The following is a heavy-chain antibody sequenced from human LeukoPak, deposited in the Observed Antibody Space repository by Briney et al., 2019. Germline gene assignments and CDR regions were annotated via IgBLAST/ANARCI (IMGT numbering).Heavy chain of an antibody. CDR3: ARLRRAPVAGQGRGATIFDY. V-gene: IGHV4-39*07. D-gene: IGHD6-19*01. CDR1: GGSISSSSYY. Sequence: SETLSLTCTVSGGSISSSSYYWGWIRQPPGKGLEWIGSIYYSGSTYYNPSLKSRVTISVDTSKNQFSLKLSSVTAADTAVYYCARLRRAPVAGQGRGATIFDYWGQGTLVTVSS. CDR2: IYYSGST. J-gene: IGHJ4*02.